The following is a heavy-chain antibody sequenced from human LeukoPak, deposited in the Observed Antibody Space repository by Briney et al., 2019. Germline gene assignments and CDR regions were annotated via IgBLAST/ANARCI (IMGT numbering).Heavy chain of an antibody. J-gene: IGHJ4*02. CDR2: IYSGGRT. Sequence: GGSLRLSCAASGFTVSSNYISWVRQVPGKGLEWVSVIYSGGRTYYADSVEGRFTISRHSSKNTVYLQMNSLRVEDTAVYYCARLKYQLIFDYWGQGTMVTVSS. CDR3: ARLKYQLIFDY. CDR1: GFTVSSNY. D-gene: IGHD2-2*01. V-gene: IGHV3-53*04.